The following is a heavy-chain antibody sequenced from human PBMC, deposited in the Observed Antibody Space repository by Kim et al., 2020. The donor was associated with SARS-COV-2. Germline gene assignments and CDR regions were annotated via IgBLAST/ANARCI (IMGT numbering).Heavy chain of an antibody. Sequence: YSNPSLKSRVTISVDTSKNQFSLKLSCVTAADTAVYYCARVVVGATGWFDPWGQGTLVTVSS. CDR3: ARVVVGATGWFDP. V-gene: IGHV4-31*02. D-gene: IGHD2-15*01. J-gene: IGHJ5*02.